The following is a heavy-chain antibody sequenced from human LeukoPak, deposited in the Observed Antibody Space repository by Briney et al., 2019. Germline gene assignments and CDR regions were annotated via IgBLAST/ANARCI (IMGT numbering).Heavy chain of an antibody. D-gene: IGHD3-9*01. V-gene: IGHV3-30*04. CDR1: GFTFSSYA. J-gene: IGHJ3*02. CDR3: AREGDDILTGYSADDAFDI. CDR2: ISYDGSNK. Sequence: GESLRLSCAASGFTFSSYAMHWVGQAPGKGLEWVAVISYDGSNKYYADSVKGRFTISRDNSKNTLYLQMNSLRAEDTAVYYCAREGDDILTGYSADDAFDIWGQGTMVTVPS.